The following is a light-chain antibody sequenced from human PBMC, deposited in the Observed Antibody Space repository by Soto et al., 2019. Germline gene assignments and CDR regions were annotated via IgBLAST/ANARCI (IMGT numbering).Light chain of an antibody. J-gene: IGLJ1*01. Sequence: QSALTQPASVSGSPGQSITISCTGTSSDVGAYDYVSWYQQHPGEVPKLMIFDVSDRPSGVSNRFSGSKSGNTASLTISGLQAEDEADYYCSSFTTSTSYVFGPGTTLTVL. CDR2: DVS. CDR3: SSFTTSTSYV. V-gene: IGLV2-14*03. CDR1: SSDVGAYDY.